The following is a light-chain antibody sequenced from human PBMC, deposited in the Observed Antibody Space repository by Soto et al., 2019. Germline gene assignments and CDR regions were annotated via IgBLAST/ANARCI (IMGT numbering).Light chain of an antibody. CDR2: DVS. CDR1: SSDVGGYNY. CDR3: SSYTSSSTLV. Sequence: QSALTQPASVSGSPGQSITISCTGTSSDVGGYNYVSWYQQHPGKAPKLMIYDVSNRPSGVSNRFSDSKSGNTAYLTISGLQAEHEADYYCSSYTSSSTLVFGGGTKLTVL. V-gene: IGLV2-14*01. J-gene: IGLJ2*01.